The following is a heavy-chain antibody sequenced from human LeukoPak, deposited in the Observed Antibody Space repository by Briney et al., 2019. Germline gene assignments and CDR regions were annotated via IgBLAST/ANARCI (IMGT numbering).Heavy chain of an antibody. CDR2: VAPSGYT. D-gene: IGHD2-21*01. CDR1: EVSITAYY. CDR3: ARIRCEPTQHRCYNY. V-gene: IGHV4-34*01. Sequence: SESLSLTCDVHEVSITAYYWSWIRQSPGEALEWIGEVAPSGYTIYNPSLKSRVTMSVDTSKNQLSLTLTSLTPADKAIYYCARIRCEPTQHRCYNYWGRGALVTVSS. J-gene: IGHJ4*02.